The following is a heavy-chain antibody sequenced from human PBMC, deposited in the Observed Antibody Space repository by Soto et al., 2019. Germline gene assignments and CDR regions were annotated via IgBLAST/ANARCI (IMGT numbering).Heavy chain of an antibody. J-gene: IGHJ4*02. CDR3: SSRGPTYSVSGSPTGFIDF. CDR2: SNHRGIT. V-gene: IGHV4-34*02. Sequence: QVQLQQWGAGLLKPSGTLSLTCAVHGGSFSGYFWTWIRQPPGKGLEWIGESNHRGITNYNPSLRGRFTISVDTSKNQFSRRLSSVTAADTAVYFFSSRGPTYSVSGSPTGFIDFWGQGTLVSVSS. D-gene: IGHD3-10*01. CDR1: GGSFSGYF.